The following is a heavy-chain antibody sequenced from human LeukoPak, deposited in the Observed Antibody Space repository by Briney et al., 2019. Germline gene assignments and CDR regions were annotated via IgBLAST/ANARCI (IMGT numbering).Heavy chain of an antibody. D-gene: IGHD6-19*01. CDR3: ANISPGIAVAGTLDY. J-gene: IGHJ4*02. CDR2: IYYSGST. CDR1: GGSISSYY. V-gene: IGHV4-59*01. Sequence: PSETLSLTCTVSGGSISSYYWSWIRQPPGKGLEWIGYIYYSGSTNYNPSLKSRVTISVDTSKNQFSLKLSSGTAADTAVYYCANISPGIAVAGTLDYWGQGTLVTVSS.